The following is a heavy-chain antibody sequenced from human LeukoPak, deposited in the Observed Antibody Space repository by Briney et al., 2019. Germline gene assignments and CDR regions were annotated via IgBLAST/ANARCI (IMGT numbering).Heavy chain of an antibody. CDR2: MYYRGNT. D-gene: IGHD3-10*01. V-gene: IGHV4-39*07. CDR3: ARVRSGGSGSDY. CDR1: GGSISSITYY. J-gene: IGHJ4*02. Sequence: PSETLSLTCTVSGGSISSITYYWGWIRQPPGKGLEWVGHMYYRGNTFYNPSLKSRVTISVDTSKNQFSLKLSSVTAADTAVYYCARVRSGGSGSDYWGQGTLVTVSS.